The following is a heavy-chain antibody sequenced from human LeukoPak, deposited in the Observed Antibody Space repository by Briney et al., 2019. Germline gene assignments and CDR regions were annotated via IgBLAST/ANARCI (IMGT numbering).Heavy chain of an antibody. CDR3: ARRATIYFHYYYYYYMDV. D-gene: IGHD5-12*01. CDR2: ISSSSSYI. J-gene: IGHJ6*03. V-gene: IGHV3-21*01. Sequence: GGSLRLSCAASGFTFSSYAMSWVRQAPGKGLEWVSSISSSSSYIYYADSVKGRFTISRDNAKNSLYLQMNSLRAEDTAVYYCARRATIYFHYYYYYYMDVWGKGTTVTVSS. CDR1: GFTFSSYA.